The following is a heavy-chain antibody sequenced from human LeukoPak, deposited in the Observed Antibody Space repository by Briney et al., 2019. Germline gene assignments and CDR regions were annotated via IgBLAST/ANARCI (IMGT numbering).Heavy chain of an antibody. CDR1: GLSFSDHW. J-gene: IGHJ3*02. D-gene: IGHD3-22*01. Sequence: PGGSLRLSCAASGLSFSDHWMTWVRHPPGKGLEWVATIKQDGSVKYYLDSVKGRFTISRDNAKNSLYLQMNSLRAEDAAVYYCARQATYYYDSSGQDDAFDIWGQGTMVTVSS. V-gene: IGHV3-7*01. CDR2: IKQDGSVK. CDR3: ARQATYYYDSSGQDDAFDI.